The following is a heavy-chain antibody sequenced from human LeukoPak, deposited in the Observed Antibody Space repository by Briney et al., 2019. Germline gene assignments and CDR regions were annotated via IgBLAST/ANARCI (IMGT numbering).Heavy chain of an antibody. D-gene: IGHD1-26*01. CDR1: GFTFSSYW. CDR3: ARGDIVGATRVHYYYYMDV. CDR2: INSDGSST. J-gene: IGHJ6*03. Sequence: PGGSLRLSCAASGFTFSSYWMHWVRQAPGKGLVWVSRINSDGSSTSYADSVKGRFTISRDNAKNTLYLQMNSLRAEDTAVYYCARGDIVGATRVHYYYYMDVWGKGTTVIVSS. V-gene: IGHV3-74*01.